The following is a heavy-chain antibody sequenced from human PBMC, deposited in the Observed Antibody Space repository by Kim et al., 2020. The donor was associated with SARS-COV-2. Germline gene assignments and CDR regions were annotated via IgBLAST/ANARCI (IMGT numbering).Heavy chain of an antibody. J-gene: IGHJ4*02. D-gene: IGHD3-10*01. Sequence: GGSLRLSCAASGFTFSSYSMNWVRQAPGKGLEWVSSISSSSSYIYYADSVKGRFTISRDNAKNSLYLQMNSLRAEDTAVYYCARETRSGSGSYYDSRPENYWGQGTLVTVSS. CDR2: ISSSSSYI. CDR3: ARETRSGSGSYYDSRPENY. CDR1: GFTFSSYS. V-gene: IGHV3-21*01.